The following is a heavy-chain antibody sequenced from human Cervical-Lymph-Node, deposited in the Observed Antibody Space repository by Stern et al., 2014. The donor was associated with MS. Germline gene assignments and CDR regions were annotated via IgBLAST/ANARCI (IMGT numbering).Heavy chain of an antibody. CDR1: GCSISSDDYY. CDR3: ARDGPQVGAGSFDI. CDR2: IYYSGST. D-gene: IGHD1-26*01. V-gene: IGHV4-31*03. Sequence: QVQLQESGPGLVKPSQTLSLTCTVSGCSISSDDYYWSWIRQHPGKGLEWIGYIYYSGSTYYNPSLKSRVTISVDTSKSQFSLKLSSVTAADTAVYYCARDGPQVGAGSFDIWGQGTMVTVSS. J-gene: IGHJ3*02.